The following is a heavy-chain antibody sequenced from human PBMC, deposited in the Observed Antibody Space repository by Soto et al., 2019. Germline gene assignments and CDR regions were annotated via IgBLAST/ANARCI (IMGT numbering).Heavy chain of an antibody. Sequence: PGGSLRLSCAASGFTLSSYWMSWVRQAPGKGLEWVANIKQDGSEKYYVDSVKGRFTISRDNAKNSLYLQMNSLRAEDTAVYYCARDPPAYYYDSSGYYDYWGQGTLVTVSS. V-gene: IGHV3-7*01. CDR3: ARDPPAYYYDSSGYYDY. D-gene: IGHD3-22*01. CDR1: GFTLSSYW. J-gene: IGHJ4*02. CDR2: IKQDGSEK.